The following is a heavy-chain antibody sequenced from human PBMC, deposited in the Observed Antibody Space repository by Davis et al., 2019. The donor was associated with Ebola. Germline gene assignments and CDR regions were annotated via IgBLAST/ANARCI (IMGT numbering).Heavy chain of an antibody. CDR3: ARLSTPYRSSWSPSDGFGY. J-gene: IGHJ4*02. Sequence: PGGSLRLSCKASGYSFTTYWIVWVRQMPGKGLECMGIIFPGDSDTRYSPSFQGQVTISADKSISTAYLQWSSLKASDTAMYYCARLSTPYRSSWSPSDGFGYWGQGTLVTVSS. CDR1: GYSFTTYW. CDR2: IFPGDSDT. V-gene: IGHV5-51*01. D-gene: IGHD6-13*01.